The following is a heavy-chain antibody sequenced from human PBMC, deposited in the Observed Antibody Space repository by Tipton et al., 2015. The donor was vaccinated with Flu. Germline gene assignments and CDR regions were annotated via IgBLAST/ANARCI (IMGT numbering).Heavy chain of an antibody. D-gene: IGHD1-26*01. J-gene: IGHJ5*02. V-gene: IGHV4-59*01. CDR2: AFYSGTT. CDR3: ARGGWEPHGGWFDP. Sequence: LRLSCTVSGDSLRSYYWSWFRQSPGKGLEWIGQAFYSGTTNYNPSLKSRATISLDKSKNQFSLNLNSMTTADTAVFYCARGGWEPHGGWFDPWGRGLLVTVSS. CDR1: GDSLRSYY.